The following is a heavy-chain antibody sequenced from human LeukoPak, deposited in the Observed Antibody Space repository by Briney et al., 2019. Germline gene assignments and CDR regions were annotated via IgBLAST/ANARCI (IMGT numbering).Heavy chain of an antibody. CDR1: GFTVSSNY. Sequence: GGSLRLSCAASGFTVSSNYMSWVRQAPRKGLEWVSVIYSGGNTYYSDSVKGRFTISRDNSKYTLYLQMTSLSAEDTAVYYCGRAASPYYFYYWGQGTLVTVAS. V-gene: IGHV3-53*01. CDR2: IYSGGNT. CDR3: GRAASPYYFYY. J-gene: IGHJ4*02.